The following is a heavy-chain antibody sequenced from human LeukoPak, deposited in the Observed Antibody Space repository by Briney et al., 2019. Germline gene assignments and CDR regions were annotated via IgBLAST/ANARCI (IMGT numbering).Heavy chain of an antibody. CDR1: GDSITNTNYY. V-gene: IGHV4-39*07. CDR3: AKSITSAVHTFDP. J-gene: IGHJ5*02. D-gene: IGHD1-14*01. Sequence: PSETLSLTCAVSGDSITNTNYYWVWIRQPPGKGLEWIGSFYYSGSTYRNPSLKSRISISVDTSKNQFSLNLRSVTAADTAVYYCAKSITSAVHTFDPWGQGTLVIVSS. CDR2: FYYSGST.